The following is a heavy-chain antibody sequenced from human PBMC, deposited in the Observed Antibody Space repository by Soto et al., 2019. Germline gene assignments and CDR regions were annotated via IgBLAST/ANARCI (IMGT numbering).Heavy chain of an antibody. D-gene: IGHD2-2*01. J-gene: IGHJ1*01. Sequence: GGSLRLSCAASGFTFSSYSMNWVRQAPGKGLEWVSYISSSSSTIYYADSVKGRFTISRDNAENSLYLQMNSLRAEDTAVYYCAEGGSCSSTTCYHSFSQHWGQGTLVTVSS. CDR3: AEGGSCSSTTCYHSFSQH. CDR2: ISSSSSTI. V-gene: IGHV3-48*01. CDR1: GFTFSSYS.